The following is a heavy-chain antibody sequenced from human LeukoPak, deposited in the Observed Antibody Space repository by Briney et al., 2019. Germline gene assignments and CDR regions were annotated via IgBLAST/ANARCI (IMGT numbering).Heavy chain of an antibody. CDR1: GFTFSSYA. CDR2: NSSSGGNT. CDR3: AQYCNGASCTNGGLGY. J-gene: IGHJ4*02. Sequence: PGGSLRLSCAASGFTFSSYAMSWGREAPGEGLEGVSANSSSGGNTFYADSVKGRLTVSRDNSKDTLFLQVNSLRADDTAVYYCAQYCNGASCTNGGLGYWGQGTLVTVSS. D-gene: IGHD2-15*01. V-gene: IGHV3-23*01.